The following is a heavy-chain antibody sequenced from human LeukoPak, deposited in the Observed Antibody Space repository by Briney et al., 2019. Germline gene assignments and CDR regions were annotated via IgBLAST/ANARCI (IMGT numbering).Heavy chain of an antibody. Sequence: GGSLRLSCAASGFTFSSYAMSWVRQAPGKGLEWVSGISGGDDTTYFADSVKGRFTISKDNSKNTLYLQMNRLRAEDTAVYYCAKDKQWLVLDYWGQGTLVTVSS. CDR3: AKDKQWLVLDY. J-gene: IGHJ4*02. CDR2: ISGGDDTT. D-gene: IGHD6-19*01. V-gene: IGHV3-23*01. CDR1: GFTFSSYA.